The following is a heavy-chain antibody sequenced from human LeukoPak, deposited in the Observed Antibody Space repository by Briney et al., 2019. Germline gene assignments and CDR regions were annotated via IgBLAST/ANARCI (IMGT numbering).Heavy chain of an antibody. J-gene: IGHJ4*02. V-gene: IGHV3-23*01. CDR2: IGGSGAST. CDR1: GFIFSNYA. CDR3: VKFHCSDSVCYSFDY. Sequence: GGSLRLSCAASGFIFSNYAMSWVRQAPGKGLEWVSAIGGSGASTFYADSVKGRFTVSRDNIKDTLNLEMNSLRAEDTAVYYCVKFHCSDSVCYSFDYWGQGTLVTVSS. D-gene: IGHD2-8*01.